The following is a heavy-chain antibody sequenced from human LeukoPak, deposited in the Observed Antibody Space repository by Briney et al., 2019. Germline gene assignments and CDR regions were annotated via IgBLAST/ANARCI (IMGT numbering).Heavy chain of an antibody. J-gene: IGHJ4*02. V-gene: IGHV1-69*01. Sequence: ASVKVSCKASGGTFSSYAISWVRQAPGQGLEWMGGIIPIFGTANYAQKFQGRVTITADESTSTAYMELSSLRSEDTAVYYCASFQAMSSRIAAARFDYWGQGTLVTVSP. CDR1: GGTFSSYA. CDR3: ASFQAMSSRIAAARFDY. CDR2: IIPIFGTA. D-gene: IGHD6-13*01.